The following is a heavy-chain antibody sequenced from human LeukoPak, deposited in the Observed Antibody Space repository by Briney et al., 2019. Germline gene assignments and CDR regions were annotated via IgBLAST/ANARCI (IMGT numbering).Heavy chain of an antibody. Sequence: SQTLSLTCTVSGGSISSGDYYWSWIRQPPGKGLEWIGYIHYSGSTYYNPSLKSRVTISVDTSKNQFSLKLSSVTAADTAVYYCARGSWHGSGSYYSLFGSWGQGTLVTVSS. CDR1: GGSISSGDYY. CDR3: ARGSWHGSGSYYSLFGS. J-gene: IGHJ5*02. D-gene: IGHD3-10*01. V-gene: IGHV4-30-4*01. CDR2: IHYSGST.